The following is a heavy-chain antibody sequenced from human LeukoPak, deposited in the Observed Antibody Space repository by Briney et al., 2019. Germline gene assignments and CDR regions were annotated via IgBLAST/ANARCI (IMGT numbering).Heavy chain of an antibody. V-gene: IGHV5-51*01. CDR2: IYPGDSDI. CDR3: ARRGSSGYYYIFDY. D-gene: IGHD3-22*01. CDR1: GYRFTDYW. J-gene: IGHJ4*02. Sequence: GESLEISCKGSGYRFTDYWIGWVRQVPGKGLEWLAIIYPGDSDIRYSPSFQGQVTISADKSISTAYLQWSSLKASDSAIYYCARRGSSGYYYIFDYWGQGTLVTVSS.